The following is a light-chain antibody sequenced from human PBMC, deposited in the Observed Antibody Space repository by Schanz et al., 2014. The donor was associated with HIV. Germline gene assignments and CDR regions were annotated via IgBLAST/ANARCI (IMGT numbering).Light chain of an antibody. CDR1: QSVSSSY. CDR3: QQSGDSGGT. CDR2: GPS. Sequence: EIVLTQSPGTLSLSPGERATLSCRASQSVSSSYLAWYQQKPGQAPRLLIYGPSSRATGIPDRFSGSGSGTDFTLTISRLEPEDFAVYYCQQSGDSGGTFGGGTKVDMK. V-gene: IGKV3-20*01. J-gene: IGKJ4*01.